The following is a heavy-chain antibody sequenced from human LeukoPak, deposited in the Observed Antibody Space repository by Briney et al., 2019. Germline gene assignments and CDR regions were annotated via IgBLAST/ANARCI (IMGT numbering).Heavy chain of an antibody. CDR1: GFTFSNYA. CDR3: AKGYSSGWANWLDP. CDR2: ISGSGDGT. Sequence: GGSLRLSCAASGFTFSNYAMTWVRQAPGKGLEWVSGISGSGDGTYYADSVKGRFTISRDNSENTLYLQMNSVRAEDTALYYCAKGYSSGWANWLDPWGQGTLVTVSS. J-gene: IGHJ5*02. D-gene: IGHD6-19*01. V-gene: IGHV3-23*01.